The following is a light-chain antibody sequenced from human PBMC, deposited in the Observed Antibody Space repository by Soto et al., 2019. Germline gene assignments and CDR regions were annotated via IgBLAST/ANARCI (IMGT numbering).Light chain of an antibody. V-gene: IGKV3-15*01. CDR3: QQYNIYSII. Sequence: EIVMTQSPATLSVSPGERATLSCRASQSISTNLAWYQQKPGQAPRLLSYAASTRATGSQARFSGSRSGTQFTLTISSRQPDDFATYDCQQYNIYSIIFGQGTRLE. CDR2: AAS. CDR1: QSISTN. J-gene: IGKJ5*01.